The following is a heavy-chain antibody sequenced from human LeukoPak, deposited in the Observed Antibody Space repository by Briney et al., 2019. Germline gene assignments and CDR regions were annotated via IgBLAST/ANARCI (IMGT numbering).Heavy chain of an antibody. V-gene: IGHV1-46*04. CDR3: ARIGDYGSGSEGFDP. CDR2: ISPSVGTT. J-gene: IGHJ5*02. CDR1: GYTFTSYY. D-gene: IGHD3-10*01. Sequence: GASVKVSCKASGYTFTSYYIHWVRQAPGQGLEWMGIISPSVGTTTYAQKLQGRVTMTRDTSMSTVYMELRSLRSEDTAVYYCARIGDYGSGSEGFDPWGQGTLVTVSS.